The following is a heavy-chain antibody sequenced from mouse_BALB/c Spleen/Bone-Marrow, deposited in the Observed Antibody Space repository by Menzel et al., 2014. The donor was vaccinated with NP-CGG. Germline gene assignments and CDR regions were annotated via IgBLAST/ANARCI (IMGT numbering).Heavy chain of an antibody. CDR2: IYPGDGDT. J-gene: IGHJ4*01. Sequence: QVQLQQSGAELARPGASVKLSCKASGYTFTSYWMQWVKQRPGQGLEWIGAIYPGDGDTRNTQKFKGKATLTADKSSSTAYMQLSSLASEDSAVYYCARNYYYGSSWSAMDYWDQGTSVTVSS. CDR1: GYTFTSYW. V-gene: IGHV1-87*01. CDR3: ARNYYYGSSWSAMDY. D-gene: IGHD1-1*01.